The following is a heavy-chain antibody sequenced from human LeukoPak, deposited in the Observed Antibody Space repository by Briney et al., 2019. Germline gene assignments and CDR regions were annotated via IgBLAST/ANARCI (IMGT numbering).Heavy chain of an antibody. V-gene: IGHV3-9*01. CDR3: ANSVCSLYYYYGMDV. J-gene: IGHJ6*02. D-gene: IGHD2-8*01. Sequence: PGGSLRLSCAASGFTFDDYAMHWVRQAPGKGLEWVSGISWNSGSIGYADSVKGRFTISRDNAKNSLYLQMNSLRAEDTALYYCANSVCSLYYYYGMDVWGQGTTVTVSS. CDR2: ISWNSGSI. CDR1: GFTFDDYA.